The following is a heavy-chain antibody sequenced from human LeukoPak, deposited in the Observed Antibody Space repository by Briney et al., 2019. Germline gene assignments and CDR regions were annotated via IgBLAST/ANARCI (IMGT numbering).Heavy chain of an antibody. J-gene: IGHJ4*02. Sequence: GRSLRLSCAASGFTFSSYGMHWVRQAPGKGLEWAAVISYDGSNKYYADSVKGRFTIYRDNSKNTLYLQMNSLRAEDTAVYYCAKDTWIQLWHFFDYWGQGTLVTVSS. CDR1: GFTFSSYG. D-gene: IGHD5-18*01. CDR3: AKDTWIQLWHFFDY. CDR2: ISYDGSNK. V-gene: IGHV3-30*18.